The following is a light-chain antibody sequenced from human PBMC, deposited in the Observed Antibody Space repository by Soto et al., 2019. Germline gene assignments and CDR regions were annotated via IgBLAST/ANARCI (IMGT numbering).Light chain of an antibody. Sequence: QSVLTQPASVSGSPGQSITISCTGTSSDIGSYNLVSWYQQHPGKAPKLMIYEVSKRPSGFSNRFSGSKSGNTASLTISGLQAEDEADYYCCSYAGSSTSFGTGTKVTV. CDR2: EVS. J-gene: IGLJ1*01. CDR1: SSDIGSYNL. CDR3: CSYAGSSTS. V-gene: IGLV2-23*02.